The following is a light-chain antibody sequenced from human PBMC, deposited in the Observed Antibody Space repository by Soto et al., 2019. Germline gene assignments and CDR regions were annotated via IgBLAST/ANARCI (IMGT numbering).Light chain of an antibody. CDR1: QTVGNNY. CDR3: RQSATAPRT. V-gene: IGKV3-20*01. Sequence: EIVLTQSPGTLSLSPGERATLSCTASQTVGNNYLDWYQHRHGQAPRLLIYGASSRATVIPDRFSDSGSGTDFTLTISRLEPEDFAVYYCRQSATAPRTFGQGTKVEIK. J-gene: IGKJ1*01. CDR2: GAS.